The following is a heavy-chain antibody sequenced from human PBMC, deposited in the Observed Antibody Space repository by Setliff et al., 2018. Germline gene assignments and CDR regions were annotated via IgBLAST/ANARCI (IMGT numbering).Heavy chain of an antibody. CDR1: DDSISSRRYY. CDR3: ARMSGFQYIDV. V-gene: IGHV4-61*02. CDR2: INTSGST. J-gene: IGHJ6*03. D-gene: IGHD3-3*01. Sequence: SETLSLTCTVSDDSISSRRYYWSWIRQPAGKGLQWIGRINTSGSTKYNPSLKSRVTISLDTSKNQFSLSLTSVTAEDTAVYYCARMSGFQYIDVWDKGTTVTVSS.